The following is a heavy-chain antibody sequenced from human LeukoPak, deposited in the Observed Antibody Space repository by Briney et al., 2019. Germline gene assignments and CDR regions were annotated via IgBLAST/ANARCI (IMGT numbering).Heavy chain of an antibody. J-gene: IGHJ4*02. CDR1: GVSISSGGYY. Sequence: SQTLSLTCTVSGVSISSGGYYWSWIRQSPVKGLEWIGYFSSSTNSRYNPSLKSRVTISVDTSNNQFSLKMNYVTAADTAIYYCVRDAHGGNSHFDFWGRGTLVTVSS. CDR2: FSSSTNS. D-gene: IGHD4-23*01. CDR3: VRDAHGGNSHFDF. V-gene: IGHV4-61*08.